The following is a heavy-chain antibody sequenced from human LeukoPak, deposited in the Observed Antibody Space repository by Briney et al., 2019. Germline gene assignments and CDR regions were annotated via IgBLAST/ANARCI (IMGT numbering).Heavy chain of an antibody. CDR2: IHTSGST. D-gene: IGHD3-22*01. J-gene: IGHJ4*02. Sequence: SETLSLTCTVSGDSISNYYWSWIRQTPGQGLEWIGYIHTSGSTYYNPSLKSRVTISVDTSKNRFSLKLSSVTAADTAVYYGARGYYDTSAYSNPFDFWGQGTLVTVSS. CDR1: GDSISNYY. CDR3: ARGYYDTSAYSNPFDF. V-gene: IGHV4-4*09.